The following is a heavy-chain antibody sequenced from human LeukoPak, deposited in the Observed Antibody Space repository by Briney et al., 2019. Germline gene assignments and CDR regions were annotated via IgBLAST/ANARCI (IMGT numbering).Heavy chain of an antibody. CDR3: ARDRGDSSRWFTPAGFAY. V-gene: IGHV3-30*02. D-gene: IGHD6-13*01. CDR1: GFTFSSYG. Sequence: GGSLRLSCAASGFTFSSYGMHWVRQAPGKGLEWVAFIRYDGSNKYYADSVKGRFTISRDNSKNTLYLQMNSLRAEDTAVYYCARDRGDSSRWFTPAGFAYWGQGTLVTVSS. J-gene: IGHJ4*02. CDR2: IRYDGSNK.